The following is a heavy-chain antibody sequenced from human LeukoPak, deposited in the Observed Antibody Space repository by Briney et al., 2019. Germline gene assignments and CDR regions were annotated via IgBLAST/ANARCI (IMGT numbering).Heavy chain of an antibody. CDR3: ARGDKGYSYGYM. D-gene: IGHD5-18*01. J-gene: IGHJ4*02. CDR1: GFTFSSYA. Sequence: PGGSLRLSCAASGFTFSSYAMSWVRQAPGKGLEWVSAISGSGGSTYYADSVKGRFTISRDNSKNTLYLQMNSLRAEDTAVYYCARGDKGYSYGYMWGQGTLVTVSS. V-gene: IGHV3-23*01. CDR2: ISGSGGST.